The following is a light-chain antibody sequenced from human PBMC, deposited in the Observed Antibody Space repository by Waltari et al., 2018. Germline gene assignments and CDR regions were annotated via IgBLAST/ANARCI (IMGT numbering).Light chain of an antibody. J-gene: IGKJ1*01. V-gene: IGKV3-15*01. Sequence: DIVMTQSPDSLSVSPGERAALSCRPSQSVRTNLAWYQQRPGQTPRLLIYAASTRATEIPARFSGSGSGTEFTLTISSLQSEDFAVYYCQQYYSNPWTFGQGTKVQI. CDR2: AAS. CDR1: QSVRTN. CDR3: QQYYSNPWT.